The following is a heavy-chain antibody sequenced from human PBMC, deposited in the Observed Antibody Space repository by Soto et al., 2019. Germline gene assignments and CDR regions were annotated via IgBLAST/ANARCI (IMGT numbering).Heavy chain of an antibody. J-gene: IGHJ4*02. V-gene: IGHV3-66*01. CDR3: ARDLYFDY. Sequence: EVQLVESGGGLVQPGGSLRLSCAASGFTVTSHYMSWVRQAPGKGLERVSVIYSGGSTYYAVSVKGRFTISRDNSKNTLYLQMNSLRAEDTAVYYCARDLYFDYWGQGTLVTVSS. CDR2: IYSGGST. CDR1: GFTVTSHY.